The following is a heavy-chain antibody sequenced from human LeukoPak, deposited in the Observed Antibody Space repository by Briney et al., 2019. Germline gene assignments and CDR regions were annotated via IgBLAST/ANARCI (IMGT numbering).Heavy chain of an antibody. V-gene: IGHV1-2*07. D-gene: IGHD2-8*02. J-gene: IGHJ4*02. CDR1: GYTFADYY. CDR3: ARDVGSLVVDY. CDR2: INPNSGGT. Sequence: ASVKVSCKASGYTFADYYIHWVRQAPGQGLEWMGWINPNSGGTNYAHKFQGRVTMTSDTSISTVYMDLSSLNSDDTAVYYCARDVGSLVVDYWGQGTLVPVSS.